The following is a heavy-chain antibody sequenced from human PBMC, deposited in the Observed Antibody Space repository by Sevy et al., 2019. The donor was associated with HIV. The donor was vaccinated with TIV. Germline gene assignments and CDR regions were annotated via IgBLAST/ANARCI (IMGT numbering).Heavy chain of an antibody. CDR1: GFTVSGSG. V-gene: IGHV3-73*01. Sequence: HGGSLRLSCAASGFTVSGSGLHWVRQAPGKGLEWVGRIRSKPNNYATVYAASVKGRFTISRDDSKNTAYLQMNSLKTEDTAVYYCTRPMIGTLIPTGDTVDIWGQGTMVTVSS. CDR3: TRPMIGTLIPTGDTVDI. D-gene: IGHD3-22*01. J-gene: IGHJ3*02. CDR2: IRSKPNNYAT.